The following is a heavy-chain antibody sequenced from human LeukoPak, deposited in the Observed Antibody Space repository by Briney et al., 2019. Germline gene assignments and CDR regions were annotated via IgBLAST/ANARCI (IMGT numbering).Heavy chain of an antibody. CDR2: INPNSGGT. J-gene: IGHJ4*02. CDR1: GYTFTRYY. V-gene: IGHV1-2*02. CDR3: AKDHTIRSFVS. Sequence: ASVKVSCKASGYTFTRYYIHWVRQAPGQGLEWLGWINPNSGGTNYAQKFQGRVTMTRDRSISTAYMELSRLRSDDTAVYYCAKDHTIRSFVSWGQGTLVTVSS. D-gene: IGHD1-14*01.